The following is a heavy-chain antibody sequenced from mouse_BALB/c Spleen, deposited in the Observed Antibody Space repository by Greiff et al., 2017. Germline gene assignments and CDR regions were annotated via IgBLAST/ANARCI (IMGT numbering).Heavy chain of an antibody. D-gene: IGHD1-2*01. V-gene: IGHV3-6*02. CDR3: ARDGTATGWFAY. CDR1: GYSITSGYY. Sequence: EVKLQESGPGLVKPSQSLSLTCSVTGYSITSGYYWNWIRQFPGNKLEWMGYISYDGSNNYNPSLKNRISITRDTSKNQFFLKLNSVTTEDTATYYCARDGTATGWFAYWGQGTLVTVSA. CDR2: ISYDGSN. J-gene: IGHJ3*01.